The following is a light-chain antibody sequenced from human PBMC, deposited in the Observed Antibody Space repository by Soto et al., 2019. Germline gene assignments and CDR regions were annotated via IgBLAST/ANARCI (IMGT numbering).Light chain of an antibody. CDR2: GTF. J-gene: IGKJ2*01. V-gene: IGKV3-20*01. CDR1: ESISSNY. Sequence: EIVLTQSPGTLSLSPGERATLSCRASESISSNYLAWYQQKSGQAPRLLIYGTFNRATGIPDRFSGSGSGTDFTLTISRLEPEDCAVYFCQQYGSSPYTFGQGTKLE. CDR3: QQYGSSPYT.